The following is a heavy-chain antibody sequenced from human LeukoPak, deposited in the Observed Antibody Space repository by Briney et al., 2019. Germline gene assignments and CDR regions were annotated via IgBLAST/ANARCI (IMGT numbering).Heavy chain of an antibody. J-gene: IGHJ3*02. V-gene: IGHV4-61*02. D-gene: IGHD3-3*01. CDR1: GGSISSGSYY. CDR2: IYTSGST. CDR3: AREWYYPILEWSIWGAFDI. Sequence: SETLSLTCTVSGGSISSGSYYWSWIRQPAGKGLEWIGRIYTSGSTNYNPSLKSRVTISVDTSKNQFSLKLSSVTAADTAVYYCAREWYYPILEWSIWGAFDIWGQGTMVTVSS.